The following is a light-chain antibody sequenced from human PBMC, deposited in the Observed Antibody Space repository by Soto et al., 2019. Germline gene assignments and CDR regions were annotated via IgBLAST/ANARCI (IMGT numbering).Light chain of an antibody. V-gene: IGLV2-11*01. CDR1: SSDVGGYNY. CDR2: AVS. J-gene: IGLJ3*02. Sequence: QSALTQPRSVSGSPGQSVTISCTGTSSDVGGYNYVSWYQQHPGKAPKLMIYAVSQRPSGVPDRFSGSKSGNTASLTVSGLQAEDEADYYCMCYAGGNNWVFGGGTKLTVL. CDR3: MCYAGGNNWV.